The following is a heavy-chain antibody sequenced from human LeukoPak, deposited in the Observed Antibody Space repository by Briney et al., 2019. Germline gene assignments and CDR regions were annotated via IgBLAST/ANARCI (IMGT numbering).Heavy chain of an antibody. Sequence: PGGSLRLSCAASGFTFSSYAMSWVRQAPGKGLEWVSAISGSGGSTYYADSVKGRFTISRDNSKNTLYLQMNSLRAEDTAVYYCAKGSNLRPDTYYYDSRGVGAFDIWGQGTMVTVSS. CDR2: ISGSGGST. CDR3: AKGSNLRPDTYYYDSRGVGAFDI. D-gene: IGHD3-22*01. V-gene: IGHV3-23*01. J-gene: IGHJ3*02. CDR1: GFTFSSYA.